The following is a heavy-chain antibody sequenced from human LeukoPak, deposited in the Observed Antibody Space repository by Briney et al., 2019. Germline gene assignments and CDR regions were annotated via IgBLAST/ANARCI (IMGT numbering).Heavy chain of an antibody. CDR3: AREATSGTNLNRFDP. CDR2: ISYSGST. Sequence: SETLSLTCTVSGGSINTYYWSWIRQPPGKGLEWIGHISYSGSTNYNPSLKSRVTISVDTSKNQFSLKLSSVTAADTAVYYCAREATSGTNLNRFDPWGQGTLVTVSS. CDR1: GGSINTYY. V-gene: IGHV4-59*01. J-gene: IGHJ5*02. D-gene: IGHD1-1*01.